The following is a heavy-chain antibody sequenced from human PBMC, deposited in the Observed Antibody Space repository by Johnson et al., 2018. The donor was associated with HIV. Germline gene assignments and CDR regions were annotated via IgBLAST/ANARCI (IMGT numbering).Heavy chain of an antibody. V-gene: IGHV3-30*02. CDR1: GFTFSRYG. Sequence: QVQLVESGGGVVQPGGSLRLSCVASGFTFSRYGMHWVRQAPGKGLEWVAFIPNDGSNEYYADSVKGRFTISRDNSENTLYLQMNSLRAEDTAVYYCAKGTYYEGRRAFDFWGQGRMVTVSS. D-gene: IGHD3-10*01. CDR3: AKGTYYEGRRAFDF. J-gene: IGHJ3*01. CDR2: IPNDGSNE.